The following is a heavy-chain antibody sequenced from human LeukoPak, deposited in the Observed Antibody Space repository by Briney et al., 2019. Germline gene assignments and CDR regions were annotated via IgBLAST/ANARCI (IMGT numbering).Heavy chain of an antibody. CDR2: INHSGST. CDR1: GGSFSGYY. CDR3: ARDFSSSSTVYYYYYMDV. Sequence: PSETLSLTCAVYGGSFSGYYWSWVRQPPGKGLEWSGEINHSGSTNYNPSLNSRVTISLDTSTNQFSLKLSSVTAADTAIYYCARDFSSSSTVYYYYYMDVWGKGTTVTVSS. J-gene: IGHJ6*03. V-gene: IGHV4-34*01. D-gene: IGHD6-6*01.